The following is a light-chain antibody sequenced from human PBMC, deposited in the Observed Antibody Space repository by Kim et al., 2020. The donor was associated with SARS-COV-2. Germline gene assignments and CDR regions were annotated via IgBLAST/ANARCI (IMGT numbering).Light chain of an antibody. V-gene: IGKV3-20*01. J-gene: IGKJ4*01. Sequence: EIVLTQSPGTLSLSPGERATLSCRASQTVSSIYLAWYQQKPGPAPRLLIYGASSRATGIPDRVSGSGCGTDCTLTISRLAPEDFAVYYCERYNSSPRTLGGGTKGGSK. CDR1: QTVSSIY. CDR3: ERYNSSPRT. CDR2: GAS.